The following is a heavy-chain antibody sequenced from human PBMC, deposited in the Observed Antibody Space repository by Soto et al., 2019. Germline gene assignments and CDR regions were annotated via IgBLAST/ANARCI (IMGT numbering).Heavy chain of an antibody. J-gene: IGHJ6*01. V-gene: IGHV3-11*05. CDR3: ARKYYYTMDG. CDR2: IDSSTKYT. CDR1: GFTFRDYY. Sequence: QVQLVESGGGLVRPGGSLRLSCEASGFTFRDYYMTWFRQAPGKGLEWLSYIDSSTKYTNYADSVKGRFTISRDNAKNALYLKMNSLIADDTAVYDCARKYYYTMDGWGEGTVVSVAS.